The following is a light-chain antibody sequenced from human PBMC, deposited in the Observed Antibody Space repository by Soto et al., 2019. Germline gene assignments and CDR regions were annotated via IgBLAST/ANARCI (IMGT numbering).Light chain of an antibody. CDR3: QQYNKWPQWA. V-gene: IGKV3-15*01. CDR1: QSVSSN. Sequence: DIVMTQSPATLSVSPGERVTLSCRASQSVSSNLAWYQKKPGQAPRLLIYGASTRATGIPARFSGSGSGTEFTLTISSLQSEDFAVYYCQQYNKWPQWAFGQGTKVEMK. CDR2: GAS. J-gene: IGKJ1*01.